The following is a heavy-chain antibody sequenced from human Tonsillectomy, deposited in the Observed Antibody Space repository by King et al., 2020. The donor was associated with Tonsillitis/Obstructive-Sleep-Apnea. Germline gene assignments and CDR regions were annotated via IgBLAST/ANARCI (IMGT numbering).Heavy chain of an antibody. D-gene: IGHD2-15*01. CDR2: VIGYNGDT. J-gene: IGHJ6*03. CDR1: GYTFTSDD. Sequence: QLVQSGAEVKKPGASVKVSCKASGYTFTSDDISWGLQAPGQGLEGMGWVIGYNGDTHHAQKVQGRVTMTTDTSTSTAYMELRSLRSDDTAVYYCARGRGKYCSGGSCEDFYYYMDVWGKGTTVSVSS. V-gene: IGHV1-18*01. CDR3: ARGRGKYCSGGSCEDFYYYMDV.